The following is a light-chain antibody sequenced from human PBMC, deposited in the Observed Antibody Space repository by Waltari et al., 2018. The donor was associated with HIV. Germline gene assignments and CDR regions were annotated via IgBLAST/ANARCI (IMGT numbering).Light chain of an antibody. CDR1: QSVSRN. Sequence: EIVMTQSPATLSVSPGERATLSCRASQSVSRNLAWYQQNPGQAPRLLIYGASTRATGIPARFSGSGSGTEFTLTISSLQSEDFAVYYCQQYNNWGTFGQGTKVEIK. CDR3: QQYNNWGT. CDR2: GAS. J-gene: IGKJ1*01. V-gene: IGKV3-15*01.